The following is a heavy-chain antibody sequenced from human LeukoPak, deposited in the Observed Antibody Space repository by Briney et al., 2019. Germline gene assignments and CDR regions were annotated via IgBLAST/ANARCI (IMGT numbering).Heavy chain of an antibody. CDR2: IYTSGST. D-gene: IGHD3-22*01. CDR1: GSSIRNYF. CDR3: ARESKSYDGSGYYHDY. Sequence: SETLSLTCSVSGSSIRNYFWSWIRQPAGKGLEWIGRIYTSGSTDSNPSLRSRVTMSVDTSRNQFSLKLTSVTAADTAVYYCARESKSYDGSGYYHDYWGQGTLVTVSS. V-gene: IGHV4-4*07. J-gene: IGHJ4*02.